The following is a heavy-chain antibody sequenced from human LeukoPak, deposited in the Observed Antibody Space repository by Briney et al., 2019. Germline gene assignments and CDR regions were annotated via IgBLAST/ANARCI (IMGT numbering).Heavy chain of an antibody. CDR1: GFTFSSYE. Sequence: PGGSLRLSCAASGFTFSSYEMHWVRQAPGKRLEWLGSIYYSGSTYYNPSLKSRVTMSVDTSKNQFSLKLNSVTAADTAVYYCARLSVVTAIPGRYWGQGTLVIVSS. D-gene: IGHD2-21*02. CDR3: ARLSVVTAIPGRY. J-gene: IGHJ1*01. CDR2: IYYSGST. V-gene: IGHV4-59*04.